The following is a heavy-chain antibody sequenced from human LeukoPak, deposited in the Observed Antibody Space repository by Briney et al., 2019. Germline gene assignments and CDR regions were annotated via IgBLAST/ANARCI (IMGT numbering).Heavy chain of an antibody. Sequence: SGPTLVKPTQTLTLTCTFSGFSLSTSGVGVGWIRQPPGKALEWLALIYWDDDKRYSPSLKSRLTITKDTSKNQVVLTMTNMDPVDTATYYCARRTGGDNNYYWFDPWGQGTLVTVSS. CDR1: GFSLSTSGVG. J-gene: IGHJ5*02. CDR3: ARRTGGDNNYYWFDP. CDR2: IYWDDDK. V-gene: IGHV2-5*02. D-gene: IGHD4-11*01.